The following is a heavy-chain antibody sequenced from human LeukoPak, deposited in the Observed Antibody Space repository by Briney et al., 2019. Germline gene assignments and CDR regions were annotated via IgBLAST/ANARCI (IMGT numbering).Heavy chain of an antibody. CDR2: IYYSGST. CDR1: GGSISSYY. D-gene: IGHD3-3*01. CDR3: ARDPGYYDFWSGYWRNWFDP. J-gene: IGHJ5*02. Sequence: SETLSLTCTVSGGSISSYYWSWIRQPPGKGLEWIGYIYYSGSTNYNPSLKSRVTISVDTSKNQFSLKLSSVTAADTAVYYCARDPGYYDFWSGYWRNWFDPWGQGTLVTVS. V-gene: IGHV4-59*01.